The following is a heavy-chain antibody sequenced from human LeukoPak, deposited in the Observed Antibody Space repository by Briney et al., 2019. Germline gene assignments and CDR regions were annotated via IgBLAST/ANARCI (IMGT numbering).Heavy chain of an antibody. J-gene: IGHJ4*02. CDR3: AKDQAWLRFDY. Sequence: PGGSLRLSCAASGFTFSSYEMDWVRQPPGKGLEWVSYISSSGSTIDYADSVKGRFTISRDNAKNSLYLQMNSLRAEDTAVYYCAKDQAWLRFDYWGQGTLVTVSS. CDR1: GFTFSSYE. CDR2: ISSSGSTI. V-gene: IGHV3-48*03. D-gene: IGHD5-12*01.